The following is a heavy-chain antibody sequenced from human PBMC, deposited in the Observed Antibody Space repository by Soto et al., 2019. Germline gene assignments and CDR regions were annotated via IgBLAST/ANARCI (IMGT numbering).Heavy chain of an antibody. CDR2: IYSGGST. J-gene: IGHJ6*02. CDR3: AREIWYDLLTGYSYYGRDV. V-gene: IGHV3-53*01. D-gene: IGHD3-9*01. Sequence: PGGSLRLSCAASGFTVSSNYMSWVRQAPGKGLEWVSVIYSGGSTYYADSVKGRFTISRDNSKNTLYLQMNSLRAEDTAVYYCAREIWYDLLTGYSYYGRDVWGQGTMGTLPS. CDR1: GFTVSSNY.